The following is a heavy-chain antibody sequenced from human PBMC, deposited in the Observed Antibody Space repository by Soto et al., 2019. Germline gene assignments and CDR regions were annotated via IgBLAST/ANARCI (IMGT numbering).Heavy chain of an antibody. J-gene: IGHJ3*02. D-gene: IGHD3-10*01. CDR2: IKSKTDGGTT. CDR3: TADQRVGYGSGSYYKLGYAFDI. Sequence: EVQLVESGGGLVKPGGSLRLSCAASGFTFSNAWMSWVRQAPGKGLEWVGRIKSKTDGGTTDYAAPVKGRFTISRDDSKNTLYLQMNSLKTEDTAVYYCTADQRVGYGSGSYYKLGYAFDIWGQGTMVTVSS. CDR1: GFTFSNAW. V-gene: IGHV3-15*01.